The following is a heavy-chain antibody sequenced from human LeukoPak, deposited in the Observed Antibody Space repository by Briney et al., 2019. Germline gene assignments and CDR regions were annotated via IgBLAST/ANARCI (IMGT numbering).Heavy chain of an antibody. Sequence: PGGSLRLSCAASGFTFSTYAMHWVRQAPGKGLDYVSAISSNGGSTFYANSVKGRFTISRDNSKNTLYLQMGSLRTDDMAVYYCVRLGDSSSYRAEYFQHWGQGTLVTVSS. J-gene: IGHJ1*01. V-gene: IGHV3-64*01. D-gene: IGHD3-22*01. CDR1: GFTFSTYA. CDR2: ISSNGGST. CDR3: VRLGDSSSYRAEYFQH.